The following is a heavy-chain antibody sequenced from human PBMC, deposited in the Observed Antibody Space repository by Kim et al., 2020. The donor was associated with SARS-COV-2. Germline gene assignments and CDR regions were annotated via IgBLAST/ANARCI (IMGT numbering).Heavy chain of an antibody. CDR1: GLTFSNYW. CDR3: TTGTIY. V-gene: IGHV3-7*05. J-gene: IGHJ4*02. Sequence: GGSLRLSCVASGLTFSNYWMNWVRQAPGKGLEWVANMNQDGSVKRYVASVKGRFTISRDNAKNLLDLQMNTLGAEDTALYYCTTGTIYWGQGIQVTVSS. CDR2: MNQDGSVK.